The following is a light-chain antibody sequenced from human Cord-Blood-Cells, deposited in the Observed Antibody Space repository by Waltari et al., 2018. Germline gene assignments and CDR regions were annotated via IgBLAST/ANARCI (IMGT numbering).Light chain of an antibody. CDR1: SSNIGSNY. CDR3: AAWDDGLSGV. Sequence: QSVLTHPPSASGTPGQWVTISCSGSSSNIGSNYVYWYQQLPGTAPKLLIYRNNRRPSGVPDRFSGTKSGTSPSLASSGLRAEDDADYYCAAWDDGLSGVFGGGTKLTVL. CDR2: RNN. V-gene: IGLV1-47*01. J-gene: IGLJ3*02.